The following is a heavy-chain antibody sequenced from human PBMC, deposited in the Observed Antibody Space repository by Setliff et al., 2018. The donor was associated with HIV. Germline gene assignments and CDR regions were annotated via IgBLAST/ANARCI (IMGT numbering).Heavy chain of an antibody. V-gene: IGHV4-61*09. Sequence: SETLSLTCSVSGGSISSGSYSWTWIRQPAGKGPEWIGHIYTNGYTNYNPSLKSRVTISVDTSKNQFSLRLTSVTAADTAVYYCARAPPGIQNDAFDVWGQGTMVTVSS. CDR2: IYTNGYT. CDR1: GGSISSGSYS. CDR3: ARAPPGIQNDAFDV. J-gene: IGHJ3*01.